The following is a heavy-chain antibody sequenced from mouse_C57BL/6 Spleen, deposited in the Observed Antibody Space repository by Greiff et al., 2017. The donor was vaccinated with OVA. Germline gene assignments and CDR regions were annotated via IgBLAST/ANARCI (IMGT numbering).Heavy chain of an antibody. CDR1: GFTFSSYA. D-gene: IGHD2-3*01. J-gene: IGHJ2*01. Sequence: EVQLVESGGGLVKPGGSLKLSCAASGFTFSSYAMSWVRQTPEKRLEWVATISDGGSYTYYPDNVKGRFTISRANAKNNLYLHMSHLKSEDTAMYYCARDGFYAHFDYWGQGTTLTVSS. V-gene: IGHV5-4*01. CDR3: ARDGFYAHFDY. CDR2: ISDGGSYT.